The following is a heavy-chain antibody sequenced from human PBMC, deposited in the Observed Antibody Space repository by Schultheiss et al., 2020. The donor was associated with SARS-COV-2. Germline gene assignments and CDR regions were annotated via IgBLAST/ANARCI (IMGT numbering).Heavy chain of an antibody. D-gene: IGHD6-13*01. CDR1: GGSISSYY. CDR3: ARDRSSSWSYDP. J-gene: IGHJ5*02. Sequence: SQTLSLTCTVSGGSISSYYWSWIRQPAGKGLEWIGRIYTSGSTNYNPSLKSRVTMSVDRSKNQFSLKLSSVTAADTAVYYCARDRSSSWSYDPWGQGTLVTVSS. V-gene: IGHV4-4*07. CDR2: IYTSGST.